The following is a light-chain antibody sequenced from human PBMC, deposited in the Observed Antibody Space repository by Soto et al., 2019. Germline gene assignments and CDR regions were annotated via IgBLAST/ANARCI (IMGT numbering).Light chain of an antibody. V-gene: IGKV3-15*01. CDR3: RQYKDWPPIT. J-gene: IGKJ5*01. CDR1: QSVGNN. CDR2: YAS. Sequence: EIIMTQSPATLSVSPGERATLSCWASQSVGNNLAWYQQKPGQVPRLLIYYASTRATGIPARFSGSGSGTEFPLTTSGRQSEDFDLFYGRQYKDWPPITFAQGPRLEIK.